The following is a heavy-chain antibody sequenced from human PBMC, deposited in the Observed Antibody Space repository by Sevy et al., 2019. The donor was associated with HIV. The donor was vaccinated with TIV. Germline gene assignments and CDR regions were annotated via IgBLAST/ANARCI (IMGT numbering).Heavy chain of an antibody. CDR1: GFTFSDYY. D-gene: IGHD3-22*01. V-gene: IGHV3-11*01. J-gene: IGHJ4*01. Sequence: GGSLRLSCAASGFTFSDYYMSWIRQAPGKGLEWVSYISSSGSTIYYADSVKGRFTISRDNAKNSLYLQMNSLRAEDTAVYYCARDYYDSSGYYYGGGLDYWGQEPWSPSPQ. CDR3: ARDYYDSSGYYYGGGLDY. CDR2: ISSSGSTI.